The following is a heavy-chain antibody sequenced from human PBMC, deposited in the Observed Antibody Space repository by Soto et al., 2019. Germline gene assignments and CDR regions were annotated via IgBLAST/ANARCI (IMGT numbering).Heavy chain of an antibody. CDR2: INPNSGGT. J-gene: IGHJ4*02. CDR3: AKEFSPSPGVLDS. V-gene: IGHV1-2*02. CDR1: GYTFTAYY. D-gene: IGHD3-10*01. Sequence: ASVKVSCKASGYTFTAYYVHWVRQAPGHGLEWMGWINPNSGGTTYAQNFEGRVTMTRDTSITTAYMELTRLTSDDSAIYYCAKEFSPSPGVLDSWGQGTLVTVSS.